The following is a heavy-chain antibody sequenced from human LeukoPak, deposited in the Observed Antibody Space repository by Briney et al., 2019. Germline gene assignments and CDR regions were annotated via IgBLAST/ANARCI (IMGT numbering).Heavy chain of an antibody. CDR3: ASSSGYYYSFDY. J-gene: IGHJ4*02. D-gene: IGHD3-22*01. Sequence: SVKVSCKASGGTFSSYAISWVRQAPGQGLEWMGRIIPILGIANYAQKFQGRVTITADKSTSTAYMELSSLRSEDTAVYYCASSSGYYYSFDYWGQGTLVTVSS. CDR1: GGTFSSYA. CDR2: IIPILGIA. V-gene: IGHV1-69*04.